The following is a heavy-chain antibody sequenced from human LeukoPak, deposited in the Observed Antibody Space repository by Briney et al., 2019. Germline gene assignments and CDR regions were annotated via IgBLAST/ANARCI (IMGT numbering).Heavy chain of an antibody. V-gene: IGHV1-46*01. D-gene: IGHD3-10*01. CDR1: GYTFTSYY. Sequence: ASVKVSCKASGYTFTSYYMHWVRQAPGQGLEWMGIINPSGGSTSYAQKFQGRVTMTRDTSTSTVYMELSSLRSEDTAVYYCAVTTYFGSSGVDNWFDPWGQGTLVTVSS. J-gene: IGHJ5*02. CDR2: INPSGGST. CDR3: AVTTYFGSSGVDNWFDP.